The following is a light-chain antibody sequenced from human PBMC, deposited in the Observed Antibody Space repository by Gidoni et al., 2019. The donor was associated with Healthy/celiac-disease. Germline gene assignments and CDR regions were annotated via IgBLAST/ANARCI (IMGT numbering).Light chain of an antibody. CDR2: AAS. J-gene: IGKJ4*01. CDR1: QSISSY. V-gene: IGKV1-39*01. CDR3: QQSYSTPLT. Sequence: DIQMPPSPSSLSASVGDRVTITCRASQSISSYLNWYQQKPGKAPKLLIYAASSWQSGVPSRFSGSGSGTDFTLTISSLQPEDFATYYCQQSYSTPLTFGGGTKVEIK.